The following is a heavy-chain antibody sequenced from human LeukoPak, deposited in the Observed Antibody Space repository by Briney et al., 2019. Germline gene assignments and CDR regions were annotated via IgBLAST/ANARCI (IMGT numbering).Heavy chain of an antibody. Sequence: HPGGSLRLSCAASGFTFSSYGMHWVRQAPGKGLEWVALISYDGSNRYYADSVKGRFTISRDNSKNTLYLQMNSLRAEDTAVYYCAKPDSNYKVNFDYWGQGTLVTVSS. J-gene: IGHJ4*02. CDR2: ISYDGSNR. CDR1: GFTFSSYG. D-gene: IGHD4-4*01. CDR3: AKPDSNYKVNFDY. V-gene: IGHV3-30*18.